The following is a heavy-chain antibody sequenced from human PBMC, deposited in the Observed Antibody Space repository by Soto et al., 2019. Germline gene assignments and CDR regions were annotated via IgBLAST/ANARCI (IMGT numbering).Heavy chain of an antibody. CDR2: IYSAGNT. D-gene: IGHD1-26*01. CDR1: GCTVSSNY. CDR3: ARDFVVGGPTINYYYGMDV. Sequence: GGSLRLSCAASGCTVSSNYMSWVRQAPGKGLEWISIIYSAGNTYYADSVKGRFTISRDNSKNTLYLQMNSLGAEDTAVYYCARDFVVGGPTINYYYGMDVWGQGTPVTVS. V-gene: IGHV3-66*01. J-gene: IGHJ6*02.